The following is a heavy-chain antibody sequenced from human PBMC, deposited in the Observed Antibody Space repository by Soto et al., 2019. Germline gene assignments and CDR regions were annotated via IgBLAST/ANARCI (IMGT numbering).Heavy chain of an antibody. Sequence: VSGPTLVEPTQTLTLTCTFSGFSLSTSGVGVGWIRQPPGKALEWLALIYWNDDKRYSPSLKSRLTITKDTSKNQVVLTMTNMDPVDTATYYCAHRLREAVAGYFDYWGQGTLVTVSS. CDR1: GFSLSTSGVG. D-gene: IGHD6-19*01. J-gene: IGHJ4*02. V-gene: IGHV2-5*01. CDR2: IYWNDDK. CDR3: AHRLREAVAGYFDY.